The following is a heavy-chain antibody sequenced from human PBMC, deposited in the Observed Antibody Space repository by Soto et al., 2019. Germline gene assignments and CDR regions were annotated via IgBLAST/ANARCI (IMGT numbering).Heavy chain of an antibody. CDR2: IHHSGST. Sequence: SETLSLTCAVSGDSISGSQWWSWVRLPPGKGLEWIGEIHHSGSTNYNPSLRSRVTMSVDTSKNHFSLKLNSLTAADAAVYYCAGGTDYRWVLWGQGTTVTVSS. CDR3: AGGTDYRWVL. V-gene: IGHV4-4*02. J-gene: IGHJ6*02. D-gene: IGHD4-4*01. CDR1: GDSISGSQW.